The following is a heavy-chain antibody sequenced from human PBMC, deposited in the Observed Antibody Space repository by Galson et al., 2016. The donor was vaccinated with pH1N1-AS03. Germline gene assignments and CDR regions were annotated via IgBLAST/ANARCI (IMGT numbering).Heavy chain of an antibody. CDR1: GGSISNYY. J-gene: IGHJ3*01. D-gene: IGHD6-13*01. CDR3: ARGDSSWYSRFVT. Sequence: SETLSLTCSVSGGSISNYYWSWIRQSPGKGLEWIGYIYKIGSTNYNPSLKSRVTISVDTSKNQFSLRLTSVTAADTAVYYCARGDSSWYSRFVTWGQGTMVTSSS. CDR2: IYKIGST. V-gene: IGHV4-59*08.